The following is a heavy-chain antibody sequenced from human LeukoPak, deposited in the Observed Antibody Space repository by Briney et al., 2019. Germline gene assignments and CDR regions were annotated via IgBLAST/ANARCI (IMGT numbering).Heavy chain of an antibody. CDR3: AGARSGKWGFDY. V-gene: IGHV4-34*01. CDR2: INHSGSI. CDR1: GDSISSYH. Sequence: SETLSLTCTVSGDSISSYHWSWIRQPPGRGLEWIGEINHSGSINYNPSLKSRVTISVDTSKNQFSLKLSSVTAADTAVYCCAGARSGKWGFDYWGQGTLVTVSS. J-gene: IGHJ4*02. D-gene: IGHD1-26*01.